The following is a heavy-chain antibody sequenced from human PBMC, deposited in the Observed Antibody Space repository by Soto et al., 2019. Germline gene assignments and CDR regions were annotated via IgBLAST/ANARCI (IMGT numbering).Heavy chain of an antibody. CDR2: IYHSGST. CDR1: GGSISSSNW. CDR3: ARTPWDGYTAYYFDD. V-gene: IGHV4-4*02. J-gene: IGHJ4*02. Sequence: PSETLSLTCAVSGGSISSSNWWSWVRQPPGKGLEWIGEIYHSGSTNYNPSLKSRVTISVDKSKNQFSLKLSSVTAADTAVYSCARTPWDGYTAYYFDDWGQGTLVTVSS. D-gene: IGHD5-18*01.